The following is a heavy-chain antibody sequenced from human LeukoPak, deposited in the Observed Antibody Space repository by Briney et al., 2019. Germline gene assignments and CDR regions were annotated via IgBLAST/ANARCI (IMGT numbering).Heavy chain of an antibody. CDR1: GFTFSSYA. J-gene: IGHJ3*02. CDR3: ARELSGSYLDDAFDI. CDR2: ISYDGSNK. Sequence: GRSLRLSCAASGFTFSSYAMHWVRQAPGKGLEWVAFISYDGSNKYYADSVKGRFTISRDNSKNTLYLQMNSLRAEDTAVYYCARELSGSYLDDAFDIWGQGTMVTVSS. V-gene: IGHV3-30*04. D-gene: IGHD1-26*01.